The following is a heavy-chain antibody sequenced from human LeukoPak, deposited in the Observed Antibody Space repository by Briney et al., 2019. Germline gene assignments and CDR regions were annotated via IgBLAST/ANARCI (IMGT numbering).Heavy chain of an antibody. CDR2: IRSKANSYAT. CDR1: GFTFSGSA. V-gene: IGHV3-73*01. Sequence: PGGSLRLSCVASGFTFSGSAMHWVRQASGKGLEWVGRIRSKANSYATAYAASVKGRFTISRDDSKNTAYLQMNSLKTEDTAVYYCTGDRDYYFDYWGQGTLVTVSS. CDR3: TGDRDYYFDY. J-gene: IGHJ4*02. D-gene: IGHD5-24*01.